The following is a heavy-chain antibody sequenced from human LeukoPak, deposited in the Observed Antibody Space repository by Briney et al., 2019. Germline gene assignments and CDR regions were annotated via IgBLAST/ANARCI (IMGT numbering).Heavy chain of an antibody. J-gene: IGHJ3*02. Sequence: AGGSLRLSCTASGFTFSDYYMSWIRQAPGKGLKWVAFISRSGSTIYYADSMKGRFTISRDNDKTSVYLQMNSMRAEDPAVYYCARGLGYCSGGSCPRRAFDIWGQGPVVPVSS. D-gene: IGHD2-15*01. V-gene: IGHV3-11*01. CDR2: ISRSGSTI. CDR3: ARGLGYCSGGSCPRRAFDI. CDR1: GFTFSDYY.